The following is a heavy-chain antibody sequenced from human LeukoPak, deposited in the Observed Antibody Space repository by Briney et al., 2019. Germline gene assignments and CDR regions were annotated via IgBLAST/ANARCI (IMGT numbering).Heavy chain of an antibody. CDR2: VSHRGRE. D-gene: IGHD3-9*01. Sequence: PGGSLRLSCAASGFTFGSYAMSWVRQAPGKGLEWIGSVSHRGREYYRSSLKSRVTISVDASNNRFSLSLKSVTAADTATYYCASEQAYDHLPGHYKTEYFLQWGQGSLVTVSS. V-gene: IGHV4-38-2*01. CDR1: GFTFGSYA. CDR3: ASEQAYDHLPGHYKTEYFLQ. J-gene: IGHJ1*01.